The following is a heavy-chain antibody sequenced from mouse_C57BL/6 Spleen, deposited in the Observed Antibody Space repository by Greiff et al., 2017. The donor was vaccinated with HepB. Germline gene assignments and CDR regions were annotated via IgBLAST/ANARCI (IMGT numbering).Heavy chain of an antibody. J-gene: IGHJ1*03. D-gene: IGHD1-1*01. CDR2: INPGSGGT. V-gene: IGHV1-54*01. CDR3: ARLDTVGYFDV. CDR1: GYAFTNYL. Sequence: VMLVESGAELVRPGTSVKVSCKASGYAFTNYLIEWVKQRPGQGLEWIGVINPGSGGTNYNEKFKGKATLTADKSSSTAYMQLSSLTSEDSAVYFCARLDTVGYFDVWGTGTTVTVSS.